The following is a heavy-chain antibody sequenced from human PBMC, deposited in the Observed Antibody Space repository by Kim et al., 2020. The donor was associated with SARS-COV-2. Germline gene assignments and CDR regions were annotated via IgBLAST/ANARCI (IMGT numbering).Heavy chain of an antibody. J-gene: IGHJ3*02. CDR1: GGSISSGGYS. Sequence: SETLSLTCAVSGGSISSGGYSWSWIRQPPGKGLEWIGYIYYSGSTYYNPSLKSRVTISVDRSKNQFSLKLSSVTAADTAVYYCARDMGYCSSTSCEGFGAFDSWGQGTMVTVSS. CDR3: ARDMGYCSSTSCEGFGAFDS. V-gene: IGHV4-30-2*01. D-gene: IGHD2-2*01. CDR2: IYYSGST.